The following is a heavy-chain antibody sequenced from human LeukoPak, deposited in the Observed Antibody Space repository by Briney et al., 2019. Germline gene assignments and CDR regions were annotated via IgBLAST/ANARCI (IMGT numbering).Heavy chain of an antibody. D-gene: IGHD6-19*01. V-gene: IGHV3-66*01. CDR1: GFTVSNNY. Sequence: TGGSLRLSCAASGFTVSNNYMNWVRQGPGKGLEWVSVIHNGNNTYYADSVKGRFTISRDNAKNTLYLQMNSLRAEDTAVYYCARDRESSGWLIDYWGQGTLVTVSS. J-gene: IGHJ4*02. CDR3: ARDRESSGWLIDY. CDR2: IHNGNNT.